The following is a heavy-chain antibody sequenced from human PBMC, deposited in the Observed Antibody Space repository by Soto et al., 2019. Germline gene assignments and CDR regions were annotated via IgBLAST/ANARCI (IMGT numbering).Heavy chain of an antibody. CDR3: ARDRDHVDHYVWGTYRLNYGMDV. J-gene: IGHJ6*02. CDR2: IIPIFGTA. CDR1: GGTFSSYA. V-gene: IGHV1-69*13. Sequence: SVKVSCKASGGTFSSYAISWVRQAPGQGLEWMGGIIPIFGTANYAQKFQGRVTITADESTSTAYTELSSLRSEDTAVYYCARDRDHVDHYVWGTYRLNYGMDVWGQGTTVTVSS. D-gene: IGHD3-16*02.